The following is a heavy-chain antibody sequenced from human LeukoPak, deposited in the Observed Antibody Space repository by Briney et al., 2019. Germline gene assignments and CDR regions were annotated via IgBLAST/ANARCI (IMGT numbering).Heavy chain of an antibody. CDR2: IRLDGSNE. J-gene: IGHJ5*02. D-gene: IGHD3-22*01. CDR1: GFTFSSYG. V-gene: IGHV3-30*02. CDR3: AKDTGDYYDSSGYYYAGWFDP. Sequence: GGSLRLSCAASGFTFSSYGMYWVRQAPGKGLECVAFIRLDGSNEYYADSVKGRFTISRDNSKNTLYLQMNSLRAEGTAVYYCAKDTGDYYDSSGYYYAGWFDPWGQGTLVTVSS.